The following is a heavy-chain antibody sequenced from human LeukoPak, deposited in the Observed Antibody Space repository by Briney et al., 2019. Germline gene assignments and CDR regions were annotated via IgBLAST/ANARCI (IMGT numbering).Heavy chain of an antibody. CDR1: GGSISGYY. J-gene: IGHJ4*02. CDR3: ARGSSGSTKRYYFDS. CDR2: LYSSGDT. V-gene: IGHV4-4*07. Sequence: TPSETLSLTCTVSGGSISGYYWNWVPQPADRGLEWIGRLYSSGDTYYNPSLKSRLTMSVDTSKNQFSLKLRSVTAADTAVYYCARGSSGSTKRYYFDSWGQGALVTVPS. D-gene: IGHD6-19*01.